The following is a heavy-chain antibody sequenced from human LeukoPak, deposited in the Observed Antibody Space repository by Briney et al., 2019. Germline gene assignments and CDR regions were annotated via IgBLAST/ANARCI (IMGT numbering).Heavy chain of an antibody. Sequence: GGSLRLSCGASGFTFSLYPMHWVRQAPGKGLEWVAVISYDGTNKFYADSVKGRFTISRDNSKYTLYLQMNSLRADDTAVYYCVRGDRNSYFDYWGQGTLVTVSS. J-gene: IGHJ4*02. D-gene: IGHD4-23*01. CDR3: VRGDRNSYFDY. CDR1: GFTFSLYP. V-gene: IGHV3-30*04. CDR2: ISYDGTNK.